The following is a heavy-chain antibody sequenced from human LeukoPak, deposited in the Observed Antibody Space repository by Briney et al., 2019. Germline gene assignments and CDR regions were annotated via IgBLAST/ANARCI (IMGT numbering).Heavy chain of an antibody. D-gene: IGHD3-22*01. Sequence: ASVKVTCKASAYTFTTYDINWVRQATGQGLEWMGWMNPNSGNTGYAQKFQGRVTMTRNTSISTAYMELSSLRSEDTAVYYCARGDRSFDAFDIWGQGTMVTVSS. V-gene: IGHV1-8*01. J-gene: IGHJ3*02. CDR3: ARGDRSFDAFDI. CDR2: MNPNSGNT. CDR1: AYTFTTYD.